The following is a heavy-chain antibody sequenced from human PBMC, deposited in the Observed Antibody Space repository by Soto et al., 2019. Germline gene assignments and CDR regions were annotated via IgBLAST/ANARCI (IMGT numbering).Heavy chain of an antibody. CDR1: GGSFSGYY. V-gene: IGHV4-34*01. CDR3: ARSRRGYCSGGSCYTTPYYYYGMDV. Sequence: SETLSLTCAVYGGSFSGYYWSWIRQPPGKGLEWIGEINHSGSTNYNPSLKSRVTISVDTSKNQFSLKLSSVTAADTAVYYCARSRRGYCSGGSCYTTPYYYYGMDVCGQGTTVTVSS. CDR2: INHSGST. D-gene: IGHD2-15*01. J-gene: IGHJ6*02.